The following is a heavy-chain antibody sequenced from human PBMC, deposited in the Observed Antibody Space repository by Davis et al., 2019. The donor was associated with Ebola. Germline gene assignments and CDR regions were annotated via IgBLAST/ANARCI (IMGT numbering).Heavy chain of an antibody. CDR2: IWYDGSNK. CDR3: ARDAFSLSRYDTEDH. CDR1: GFTSSSYG. V-gene: IGHV3-33*01. Sequence: GGSLRLSCAASGFTSSSYGMHWVRQAPGKGLEWVAVIWYDGSNKYYADSVKGRFTISRDNARDSLYLQMDSLRVEDTAIYYCARDAFSLSRYDTEDHWGQGTLVTVSS. D-gene: IGHD3-9*01. J-gene: IGHJ4*02.